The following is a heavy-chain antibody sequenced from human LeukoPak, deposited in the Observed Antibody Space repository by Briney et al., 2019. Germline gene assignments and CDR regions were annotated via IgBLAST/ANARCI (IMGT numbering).Heavy chain of an antibody. CDR1: GGSFSGYY. CDR2: INHSGST. V-gene: IGHV4-34*01. CDR3: ARRVGWFGESGHDY. Sequence: PSETLSLTCAVYGGSFSGYYWSWIRQPPGKGLEWIGEINHSGSTNYNPSLKSRVTISVDTSKNQFSLKLSSVTAADTAVYYCARRVGWFGESGHDYWGQGTLVTVSS. D-gene: IGHD3-10*01. J-gene: IGHJ4*02.